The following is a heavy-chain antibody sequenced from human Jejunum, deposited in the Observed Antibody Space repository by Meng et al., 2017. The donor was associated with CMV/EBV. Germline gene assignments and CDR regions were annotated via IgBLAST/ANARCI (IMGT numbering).Heavy chain of an antibody. CDR2: IYYSGST. V-gene: IGHV4-39*07. CDR3: ARGSRGYSYGQLDY. D-gene: IGHD5-18*01. CDR1: GSISSSSYY. J-gene: IGHJ4*02. Sequence: GSISSSSYYWGWIRQPPGKGLEWIGSIYYSGSTYYNPSLKSRVTISVDTSKNQFSLKLSSVTAADTAVYYCARGSRGYSYGQLDYWGQGTLVTVSS.